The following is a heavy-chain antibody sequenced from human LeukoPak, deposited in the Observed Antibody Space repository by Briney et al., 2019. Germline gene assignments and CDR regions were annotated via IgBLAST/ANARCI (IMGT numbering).Heavy chain of an antibody. D-gene: IGHD1-26*01. Sequence: SETLSLTCTVSGYSISSGYYWGWIRQPPGKGLEWIGSIYHSGSTYYNPSLKSRVTISVDTSKNQFSLKLSSVTAADTAVYYCARSLLRGGSSNWFDPWGQGTLVTVSS. CDR2: IYHSGST. CDR3: ARSLLRGGSSNWFDP. V-gene: IGHV4-38-2*02. J-gene: IGHJ5*02. CDR1: GYSISSGYY.